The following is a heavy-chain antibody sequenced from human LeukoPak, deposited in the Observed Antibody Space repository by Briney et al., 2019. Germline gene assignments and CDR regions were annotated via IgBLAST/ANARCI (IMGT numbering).Heavy chain of an antibody. V-gene: IGHV3-23*01. Sequence: GGSLRLSCAASGFAFNNYALNWVRQAPGKGLEWVSSISAITGDTYYADSVKGRFTISRDHSKNTVYLQMNSLRAEDTAVYYCAKDLFSMIAVSAIDYWGQGTLVTVSS. CDR1: GFAFNNYA. CDR2: ISAITGDT. D-gene: IGHD3-22*01. CDR3: AKDLFSMIAVSAIDY. J-gene: IGHJ4*02.